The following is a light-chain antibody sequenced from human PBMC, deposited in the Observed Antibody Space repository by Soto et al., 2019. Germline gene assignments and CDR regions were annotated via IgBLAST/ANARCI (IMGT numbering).Light chain of an antibody. CDR3: QQYDYSSPHS. V-gene: IGKV3D-20*01. Sequence: EIVLTQSPATLSLSPGDRATLSCGASQSVRSSYVAWSQQKAGLAPRLLIYDGSSRASGIPDRFSGSGSGTDFTLTICRLEPEDFAAYYCQQYDYSSPHSFGGGTKVEMK. CDR1: QSVRSSY. J-gene: IGKJ4*01. CDR2: DGS.